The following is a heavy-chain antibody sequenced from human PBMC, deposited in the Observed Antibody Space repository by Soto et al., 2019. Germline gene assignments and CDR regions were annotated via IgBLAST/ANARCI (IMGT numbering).Heavy chain of an antibody. V-gene: IGHV1-2*02. Sequence: QVQLVQSGADGKKPGASVKVSCKTSGYTFSGYFMHWLRQAPGQGLEWMGWMNPNSGGTDYAQNFQGRVSMTWATSISTAYMELSRLRSDDTAIYYCARGYYSSRWRVFDYWGQGTLVIVSS. CDR1: GYTFSGYF. CDR2: MNPNSGGT. D-gene: IGHD6-13*01. J-gene: IGHJ4*02. CDR3: ARGYYSSRWRVFDY.